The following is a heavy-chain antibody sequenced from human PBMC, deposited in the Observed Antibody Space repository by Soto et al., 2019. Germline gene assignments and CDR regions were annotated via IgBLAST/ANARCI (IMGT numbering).Heavy chain of an antibody. Sequence: QVQLVQSGAEVKKPGSSVKVSCKASGGTFSSYTISWVRQAPGQGLEWMGRIIPILGIANYAQKFQGRVTITAAKSTSTAYMELSSLRSEDTAVYYCARAQYYDSSGYLNWFDPWGQGTLVTVSS. D-gene: IGHD3-22*01. J-gene: IGHJ5*02. CDR3: ARAQYYDSSGYLNWFDP. CDR2: IIPILGIA. V-gene: IGHV1-69*02. CDR1: GGTFSSYT.